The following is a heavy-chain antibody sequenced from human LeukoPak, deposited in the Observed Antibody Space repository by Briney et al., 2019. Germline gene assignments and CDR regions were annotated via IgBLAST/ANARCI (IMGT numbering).Heavy chain of an antibody. D-gene: IGHD3-22*01. V-gene: IGHV4-59*08. CDR2: ISYGGGT. Sequence: SETLSLTCAVSGGSISSFYWSWVRQPPGKGLEWGGYISYGGGTTYNPSLKRRVSMSIDTSKNQFSLRLSSVTAADTALYYCARVGDTSGYFYYFDYWGQGTQVTVSS. J-gene: IGHJ4*02. CDR3: ARVGDTSGYFYYFDY. CDR1: GGSISSFY.